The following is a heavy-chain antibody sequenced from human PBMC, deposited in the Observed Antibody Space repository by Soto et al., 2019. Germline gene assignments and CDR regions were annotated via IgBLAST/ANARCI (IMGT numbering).Heavy chain of an antibody. CDR3: ARGRGGVQH. V-gene: IGHV4-34*02. CDR2: LNDSGGT. Sequence: QVQLQQWGAGLLKPSETLSLTCAVYGGSFSGYYWSWIRQPPGKGLEWIGELNDSGGTNYNASLKSRVSISVDTSKNQFSLKLSFVTAADTDVYYCARGRGGVQHWGQGTLVTVSS. D-gene: IGHD3-10*01. CDR1: GGSFSGYY. J-gene: IGHJ1*01.